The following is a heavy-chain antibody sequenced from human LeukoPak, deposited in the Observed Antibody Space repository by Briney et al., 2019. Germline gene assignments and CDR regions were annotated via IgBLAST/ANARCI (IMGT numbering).Heavy chain of an antibody. J-gene: IGHJ4*02. Sequence: SETLSLTCAVSGVSFNDYYWSWVLQTPGKGLEWIGEINHSGYTNDSPSLKSRVTLSIDTSRKQFSLNLRSVTVADTGIYYCTRMTTGHDYWGQGTLVTVSS. CDR3: TRMTTGHDY. CDR2: INHSGYT. CDR1: GVSFNDYY. D-gene: IGHD4-17*01. V-gene: IGHV4-34*01.